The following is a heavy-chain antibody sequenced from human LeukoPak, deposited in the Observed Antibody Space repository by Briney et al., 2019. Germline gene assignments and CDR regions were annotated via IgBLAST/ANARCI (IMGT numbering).Heavy chain of an antibody. D-gene: IGHD3-3*01. CDR2: ISYDGSNK. V-gene: IGHV3-30-3*01. Sequence: GGSLRLSCAASGFTFSSYAMHWVRQAPGKGLEWVAVISYDGSNKYYADSVKGRFTISRDNSKNTLYLQMNSLRAEDTAVYYCASLWDFGVVIIPVYYYYGMDVWDQGTTVTVSS. J-gene: IGHJ6*02. CDR1: GFTFSSYA. CDR3: ASLWDFGVVIIPVYYYYGMDV.